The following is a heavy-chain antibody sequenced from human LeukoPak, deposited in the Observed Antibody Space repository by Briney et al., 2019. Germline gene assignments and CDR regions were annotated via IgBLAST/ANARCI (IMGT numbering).Heavy chain of an antibody. D-gene: IGHD6-19*01. CDR1: GFTFSSYA. J-gene: IGHJ6*02. Sequence: GGSLRLSCSASGFTFSSYAMHWVRQAPGKGLEWVAVISYDGSNKYYADSVKGRSTISRDNSKNTLYLQMNSLRAEDTAVYYCAKIAVAGSYGMDVWGQGTTVTVSS. CDR3: AKIAVAGSYGMDV. CDR2: ISYDGSNK. V-gene: IGHV3-30*18.